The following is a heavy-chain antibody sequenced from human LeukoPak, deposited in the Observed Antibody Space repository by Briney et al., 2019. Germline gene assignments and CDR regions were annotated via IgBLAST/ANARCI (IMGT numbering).Heavy chain of an antibody. CDR1: GXTFSRFG. CDR2: IHYDGRNK. V-gene: IGHV3-30*02. D-gene: IGHD2-15*01. Sequence: GGSLRLSCAASGXTFSRFGMHWVRQAPGKGLEWVALIHYDGRNKYYTDSVKGRFTISRDNSKNTLYLQMNSLRAEDTAVYYCARDWGYCSGGSCYDYYGMDVWGQGTTVTVSS. J-gene: IGHJ6*02. CDR3: ARDWGYCSGGSCYDYYGMDV.